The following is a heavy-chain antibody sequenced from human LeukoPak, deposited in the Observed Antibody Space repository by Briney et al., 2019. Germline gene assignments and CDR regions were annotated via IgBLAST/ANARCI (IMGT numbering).Heavy chain of an antibody. D-gene: IGHD6-6*01. J-gene: IGHJ4*02. CDR3: ARDSPSRYSSSSNFDY. V-gene: IGHV1-18*01. Sequence: EASVKVSCKASGYTFTSYGISWVRQAPGQGLEWMGWISAYNGNTNYAQKFQGRVTITADKSTSTAYMELSSLRSEDTAVYYCARDSPSRYSSSSNFDYWGQGTLVTVSS. CDR2: ISAYNGNT. CDR1: GYTFTSYG.